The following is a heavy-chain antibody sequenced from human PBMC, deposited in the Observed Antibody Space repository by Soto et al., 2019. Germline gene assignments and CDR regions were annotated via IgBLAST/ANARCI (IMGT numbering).Heavy chain of an antibody. CDR2: INAGNGNT. CDR3: ARARNYDFWSGYYLSFDP. Sequence: ASVKVSCKASGYTFTSYAMHWVRQAPGQRLEWMGWINAGNGNTKYSQKFQGRVTITRDTSASTAYMELSSLRSEDTAVYCCARARNYDFWSGYYLSFDPWGQGTLVTVSS. CDR1: GYTFTSYA. J-gene: IGHJ5*02. D-gene: IGHD3-3*01. V-gene: IGHV1-3*01.